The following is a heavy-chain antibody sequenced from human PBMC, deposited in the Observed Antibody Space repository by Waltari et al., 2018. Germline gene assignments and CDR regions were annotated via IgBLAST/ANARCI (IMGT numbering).Heavy chain of an antibody. J-gene: IGHJ6*02. Sequence: QVQLVQSGAEVKKPGASVKVSCKASGYTFTDYYIHWVRQAPGQGLEWMGWISPNSGGTDYAQKFQGRVTMTKDTSLSTAYMELTRLRSDDTAVYYCARVSGDWLLPYYYYGMGVWGQGTTVTVSS. CDR2: ISPNSGGT. CDR3: ARVSGDWLLPYYYYGMGV. D-gene: IGHD3-9*01. V-gene: IGHV1-2*02. CDR1: GYTFTDYY.